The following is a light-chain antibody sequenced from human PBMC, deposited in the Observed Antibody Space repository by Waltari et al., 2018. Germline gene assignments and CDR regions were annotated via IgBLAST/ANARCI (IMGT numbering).Light chain of an antibody. V-gene: IGLV1-44*01. CDR1: NSNIGTNT. Sequence: QSVLTQPPSASGTPGQSVSISCSGSNSNIGTNTVNWYQQLPGTAPKLLIYSNNNRPSGVPDRFSGSKSGTSASLAISGLQSEDEAEYYCAAWDDSLNGPVFGAGTKLTVL. J-gene: IGLJ3*02. CDR2: SNN. CDR3: AAWDDSLNGPV.